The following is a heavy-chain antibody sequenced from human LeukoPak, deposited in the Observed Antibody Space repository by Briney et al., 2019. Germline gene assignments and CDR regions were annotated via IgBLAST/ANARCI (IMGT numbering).Heavy chain of an antibody. CDR1: GDSISGYS. V-gene: IGHV4-59*12. Sequence: SETLSLTCSASGDSISGYSWNWIRQPPGKGLEWIGYVHSSGGTNYNLSLKSRLSISVDTSKKQFSLKMTSVTTADTAFYYCAGWSGSKGAFQIWGQGIMVTVSS. D-gene: IGHD3-3*01. CDR2: VHSSGGT. J-gene: IGHJ3*02. CDR3: AGWSGSKGAFQI.